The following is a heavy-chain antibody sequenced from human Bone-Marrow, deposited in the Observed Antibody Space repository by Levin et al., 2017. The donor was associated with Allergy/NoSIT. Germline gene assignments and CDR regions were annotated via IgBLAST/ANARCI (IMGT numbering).Heavy chain of an antibody. J-gene: IGHJ4*02. V-gene: IGHV1-8*01. Sequence: PGESLKISCKTSGYGFSTYEMHWVRQATGQGLEWMGWVNPKNGDTDYALKFQGRVTMTTDTSTRTAYLEMTALTPEDTAVYYCAIGVRDWGRGTAVTVS. CDR2: VNPKNGDT. CDR1: GYGFSTYE. CDR3: AIGVRD.